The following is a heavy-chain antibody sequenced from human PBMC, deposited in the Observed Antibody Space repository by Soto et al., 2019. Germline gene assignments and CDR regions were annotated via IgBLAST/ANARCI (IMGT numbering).Heavy chain of an antibody. V-gene: IGHV1-46*01. J-gene: IGHJ6*02. Sequence: ASVKISCEASGSNFTSYYMHWVRQAPGQGLEWMGVINPSGGSTSYAQKFQGRVTMTRDTSTSTVYMELSSLRSEDTAVYYCARHQLQDGYANGMDVWDQGTTVTVSS. CDR1: GSNFTSYY. CDR3: ARHQLQDGYANGMDV. D-gene: IGHD1-1*01. CDR2: INPSGGST.